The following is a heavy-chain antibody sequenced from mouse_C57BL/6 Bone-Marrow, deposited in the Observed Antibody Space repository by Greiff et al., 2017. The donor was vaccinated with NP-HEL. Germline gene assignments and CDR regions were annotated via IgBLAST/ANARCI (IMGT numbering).Heavy chain of an antibody. V-gene: IGHV1-61*01. CDR1: GYTFTSYW. CDR2: IYPSDSET. J-gene: IGHJ3*01. Sequence: VQLQQSGAELVRPGSSVKLSCKASGYTFTSYWMDWVKQRPGQGLEWIGNIYPSDSETHYNQKFKDKATLTVDKSSSTAYMQLSSLTSEDSAVYYCARLGRGAWFAYWGQGTLVTVSA. D-gene: IGHD4-1*01. CDR3: ARLGRGAWFAY.